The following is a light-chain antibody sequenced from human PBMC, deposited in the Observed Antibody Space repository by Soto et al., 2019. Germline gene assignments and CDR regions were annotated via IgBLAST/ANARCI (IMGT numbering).Light chain of an antibody. CDR2: EVS. CDR1: SSDVGSYNY. J-gene: IGLJ3*02. Sequence: QSALTQPASVSGSPGQSIPISCTGTSSDVGSYNYASWYQQHPGKAPKLMIYEVSNRPSGVSNRFSGSKSGNTASLTISGLQAEDESNYYCSSYTSSSTRVFGGGTKLTVL. CDR3: SSYTSSSTRV. V-gene: IGLV2-14*01.